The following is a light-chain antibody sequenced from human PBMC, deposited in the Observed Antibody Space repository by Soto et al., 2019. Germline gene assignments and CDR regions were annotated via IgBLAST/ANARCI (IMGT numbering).Light chain of an antibody. Sequence: EIVLTQAPTTLSFSLGERATLSCRASQTVSKYLAWYQQKPGQAPRLLIYDTSNRATGIPARFSGSGSGTDFTLTISGLQPEDFAVYYCQQYGSSPWAFGPGTKVEIK. J-gene: IGKJ1*01. CDR3: QQYGSSPWA. V-gene: IGKV3-11*01. CDR1: QTVSKY. CDR2: DTS.